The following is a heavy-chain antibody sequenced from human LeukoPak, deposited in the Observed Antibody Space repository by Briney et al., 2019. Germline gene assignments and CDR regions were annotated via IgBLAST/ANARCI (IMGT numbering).Heavy chain of an antibody. J-gene: IGHJ5*02. V-gene: IGHV1-69*05. D-gene: IGHD2-2*01. CDR1: GGTFSSYA. CDR3: ARGGGYCSSTSCWARFDP. Sequence: ASVKVSCKASGGTFSSYAISWVRQAPGQGLEWMGGIIPIFGTANYAQKFQGRVTITTDESTSTAYMELSSLRSEDTAVYYCARGGGYCSSTSCWARFDPWGQGTLVTVSS. CDR2: IIPIFGTA.